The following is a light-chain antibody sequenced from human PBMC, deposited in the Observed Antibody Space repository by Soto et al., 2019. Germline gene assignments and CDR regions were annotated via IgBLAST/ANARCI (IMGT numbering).Light chain of an antibody. J-gene: IGKJ1*01. V-gene: IGKV3-11*01. CDR2: DAS. Sequence: EIVLTQSPATLSLSPGERVTLSCRASQSVASYLAWYQQRPGQAPRLLISDASSRATGIPARFSGSGSGTDFTLTISSLEPEEFAVYYCQQRSNWPRTFGQGTKVEIK. CDR1: QSVASY. CDR3: QQRSNWPRT.